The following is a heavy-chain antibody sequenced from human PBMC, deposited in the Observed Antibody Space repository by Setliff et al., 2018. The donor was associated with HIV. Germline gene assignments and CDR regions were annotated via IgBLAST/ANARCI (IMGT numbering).Heavy chain of an antibody. Sequence: TLSLTCTVSGGSISTHYWSWIRQPPGKGLEWIGTVYYDASTIYTPSLNSRVIISLDTSKNQFSLKLTSVTAADTAVYYCARGDRYYGSGGDYVGGRYYFDIWGQGTLVTVSS. CDR3: ARGDRYYGSGGDYVGGRYYFDI. D-gene: IGHD3-10*01. J-gene: IGHJ4*02. V-gene: IGHV4-59*11. CDR1: GGSISTHY. CDR2: VYYDAST.